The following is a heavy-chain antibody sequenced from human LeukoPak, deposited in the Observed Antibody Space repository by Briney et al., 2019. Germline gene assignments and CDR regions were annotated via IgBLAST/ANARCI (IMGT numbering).Heavy chain of an antibody. V-gene: IGHV3-48*03. J-gene: IGHJ4*02. CDR3: ARDGGYYDSSGYSFDY. Sequence: GGSLRLSCAASGFTFSSYEMNWVRQAPGKGLEWVSYISSSGSTKYYADSVKGRFTISRDNAKNSLYLQMNSLRAEDTAVYYCARDGGYYDSSGYSFDYWGQGTLVTASS. CDR1: GFTFSSYE. CDR2: ISSSGSTK. D-gene: IGHD3-22*01.